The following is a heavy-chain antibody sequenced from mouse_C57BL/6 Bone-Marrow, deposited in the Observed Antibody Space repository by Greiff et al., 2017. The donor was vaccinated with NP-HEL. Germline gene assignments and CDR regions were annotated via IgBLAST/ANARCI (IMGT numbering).Heavy chain of an antibody. CDR1: GYTFTSYD. J-gene: IGHJ3*01. CDR3: ERKSRSSYPWFAY. V-gene: IGHV1-85*01. D-gene: IGHD1-1*01. CDR2: IYPRDGST. Sequence: QVQLQQSGPELVKPGASVKLSCKASGYTFTSYDINWVKQRPGQGLEWIGWIYPRDGSTKYNEKFKGKATLTVDTSSSTAYMELHSLTSEDSAVDFCERKSRSSYPWFAYWGQGTLVTVSA.